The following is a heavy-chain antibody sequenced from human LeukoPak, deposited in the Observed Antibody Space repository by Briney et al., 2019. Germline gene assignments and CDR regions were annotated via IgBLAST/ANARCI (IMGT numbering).Heavy chain of an antibody. Sequence: PSETLSLTCTVSGGSISNYYWNWIRQPAGKGLEWIGRISTSGSTNYNPSLKSRVTMSVDTSKNQFSLKLSSVTAADTAVYYCARGDSSGLDAFDIWGQGTMVTVSS. CDR2: ISTSGST. CDR1: GGSISNYY. D-gene: IGHD6-19*01. V-gene: IGHV4-4*07. J-gene: IGHJ3*02. CDR3: ARGDSSGLDAFDI.